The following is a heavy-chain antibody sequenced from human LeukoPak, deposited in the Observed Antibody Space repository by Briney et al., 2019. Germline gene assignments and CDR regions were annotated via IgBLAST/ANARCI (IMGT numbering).Heavy chain of an antibody. CDR3: ARDTTNVYYYDTSGYDH. Sequence: SAALSLTCTVSGYSVSSGSYYWSWIRQPPGKGLEWIGYIYYSGSTSYNPSLNSRVTISLDTSKNQFSLKLSSVTAADTAIYYCARDTTNVYYYDTSGYDHWGQGTLVSVSS. CDR2: IYYSGST. V-gene: IGHV4-61*01. J-gene: IGHJ4*02. CDR1: GYSVSSGSYY. D-gene: IGHD3-22*01.